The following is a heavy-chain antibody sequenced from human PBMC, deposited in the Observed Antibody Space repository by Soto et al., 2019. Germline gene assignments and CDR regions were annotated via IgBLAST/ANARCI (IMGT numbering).Heavy chain of an antibody. Sequence: ASVKVSCKASGYTFNNYDIPWVRQAPGHGLEWMGWMNPNSGNTVYAQNFRGRVTMTQNTAIGTAYMELSSLRSDDTATYYCTRAYGAETFDFWGQGTRVTVSS. CDR3: TRAYGAETFDF. CDR2: MNPNSGNT. J-gene: IGHJ5*01. V-gene: IGHV1-8*02. D-gene: IGHD3-10*01. CDR1: GYTFNNYD.